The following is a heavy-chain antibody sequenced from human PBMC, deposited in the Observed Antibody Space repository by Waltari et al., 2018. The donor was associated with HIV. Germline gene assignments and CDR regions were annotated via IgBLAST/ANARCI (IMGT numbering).Heavy chain of an antibody. Sequence: QVQLQESGPGLVKPSETLSLTCPASGDCISDWHWKWIRQSPGRGLEFIGYFHYSGGTNSHPSLKSRIAISAATSKKQFSLKVNSVTAADTAIYYCAATTWGGAVVFENWGQGIPVSVSS. D-gene: IGHD7-27*01. CDR1: GDCISDWH. J-gene: IGHJ4*01. CDR3: AATTWGGAVVFEN. CDR2: FHYSGGT. V-gene: IGHV4-59*03.